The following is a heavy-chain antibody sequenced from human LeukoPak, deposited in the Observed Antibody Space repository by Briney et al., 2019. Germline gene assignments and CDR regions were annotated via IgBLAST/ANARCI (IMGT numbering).Heavy chain of an antibody. CDR3: ASLDLTGTPRAHDY. V-gene: IGHV3-48*03. Sequence: GGTLRLSCAASGFTFSSYEMNWVRQAPGKGLEWVSYISSSGSTIYYADSVKGRFTISRDNAKNSLYLQMNSLRAEDTAVYYCASLDLTGTPRAHDYWGQGTLVTVSS. D-gene: IGHD1-20*01. J-gene: IGHJ4*02. CDR1: GFTFSSYE. CDR2: ISSSGSTI.